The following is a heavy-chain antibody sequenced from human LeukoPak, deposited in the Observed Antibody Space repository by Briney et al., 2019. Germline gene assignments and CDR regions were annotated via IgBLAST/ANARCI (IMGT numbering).Heavy chain of an antibody. CDR1: GFTVSSNY. J-gene: IGHJ3*02. D-gene: IGHD2-2*01. CDR3: ARDVVPAASPYDAFDI. Sequence: GGSLRLSCAASGFTVSSNYMSWVRQAPGKGLEWVSVIYSGGSTYYADSVKGRFTISRDNARNSLYLQMNSLRAEDTAVYYCARDVVPAASPYDAFDIWGQGTMVTVSS. V-gene: IGHV3-66*01. CDR2: IYSGGST.